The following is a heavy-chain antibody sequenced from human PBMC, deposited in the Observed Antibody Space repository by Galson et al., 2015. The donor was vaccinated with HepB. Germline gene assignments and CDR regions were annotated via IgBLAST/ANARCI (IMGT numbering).Heavy chain of an antibody. CDR1: RLSFGDYA. Sequence: SLRLSCAVSRLSFGDYAMSWFRRAPGKGLEWVGFIRSNTYGGTTRYAASLKGRFSISRDDSKSIAYLQMNSLKTEDTAVYFCTSWNFDGPFDHWGQATRVTVSS. J-gene: IGHJ4*02. V-gene: IGHV3-49*03. D-gene: IGHD1-7*01. CDR2: IRSNTYGGTT. CDR3: TSWNFDGPFDH.